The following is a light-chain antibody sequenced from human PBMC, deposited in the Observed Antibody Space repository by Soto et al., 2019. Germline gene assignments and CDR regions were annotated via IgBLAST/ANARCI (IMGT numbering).Light chain of an antibody. CDR1: QNISTY. V-gene: IGKV1-8*01. J-gene: IGKJ1*01. CDR3: QQYYRFPWT. CDR2: AAS. Sequence: IRVTQSPSSLTASTGDRITITCRASQNISTYLDWYQQQQGRAPKLLIYAASTLQGGVPSRFSGSGSGTDFSLTIISLRSEDFATYYCQQYYRFPWTFGQGTKV.